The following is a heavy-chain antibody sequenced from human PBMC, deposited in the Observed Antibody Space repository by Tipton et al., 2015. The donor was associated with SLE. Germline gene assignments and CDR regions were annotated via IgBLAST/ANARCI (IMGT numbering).Heavy chain of an antibody. J-gene: IGHJ5*02. Sequence: LRLSCSVSGDSMNNYYWSWIRQPAGMPLEWIGRIYKTGITNYNPSLKGRLSMSVDTSKAHFSLNLNSVTAADTAVYYCARHDYYDSGGYRANYFDPWGQGTLVTVSS. CDR2: IYKTGIT. D-gene: IGHD3-22*01. CDR1: GDSMNNYY. V-gene: IGHV4-4*07. CDR3: ARHDYYDSGGYRANYFDP.